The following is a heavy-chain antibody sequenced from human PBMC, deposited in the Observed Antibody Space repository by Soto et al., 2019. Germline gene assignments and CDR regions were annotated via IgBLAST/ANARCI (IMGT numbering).Heavy chain of an antibody. Sequence: PSETLSLTCTVSGGSISSYYWSWIRQPPGKGLEWIGYIYYSGSTNYNPSHKSRVTISVDTSKNQYSLKLSSVTAADTAVFYCARVSSGSYYFRYDYGMDVWGQGTTVTVSS. CDR2: IYYSGST. CDR3: ARVSSGSYYFRYDYGMDV. J-gene: IGHJ6*02. CDR1: GGSISSYY. V-gene: IGHV4-59*01. D-gene: IGHD3-10*01.